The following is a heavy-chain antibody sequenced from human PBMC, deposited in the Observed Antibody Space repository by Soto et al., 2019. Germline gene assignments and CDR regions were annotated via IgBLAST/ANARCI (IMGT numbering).Heavy chain of an antibody. CDR2: IYYSGST. CDR1: GGSISSSSYY. D-gene: IGHD1-1*01. J-gene: IGHJ5*02. CDR3: ARGIETRNWFDP. V-gene: IGHV4-39*01. Sequence: SETLSLTCTVSGGSISSSSYYWGWIRQPPGKGLEWIGSIYYSGSTYYNPSLKSRVTISVDTSKNQFSLKLSSVTAADTAVYYCARGIETRNWFDPWGQGTLVTVSS.